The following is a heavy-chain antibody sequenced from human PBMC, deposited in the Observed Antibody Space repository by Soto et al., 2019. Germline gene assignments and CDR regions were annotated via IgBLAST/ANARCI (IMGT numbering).Heavy chain of an antibody. CDR3: ARRRPTGYYNY. CDR1: GFPFSDYY. CDR2: IGSSSSYT. D-gene: IGHD3-9*01. J-gene: IGHJ4*02. V-gene: IGHV3-11*05. Sequence: QVQLVKSGGDLIKPGGSLRLSCAASGFPFSDYYMSWIRQAPGKGLEWVSSIGSSSSYTNYADSVKGRFTISRDNAKNSLYLQMNSLRAEDTAVYYCARRRPTGYYNYWGQGTLVTVS.